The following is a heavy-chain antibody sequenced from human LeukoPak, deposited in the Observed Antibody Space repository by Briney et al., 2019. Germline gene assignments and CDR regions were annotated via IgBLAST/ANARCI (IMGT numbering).Heavy chain of an antibody. V-gene: IGHV3-33*01. CDR1: GFTFSSYG. CDR2: IWYDGSNK. CDR3: ARDSKPRSYGYKPIDY. J-gene: IGHJ4*02. Sequence: PGGSLRLSCAASGFTFSSYGMHRVRQAPGKGLEWVAVIWYDGSNKYYADSVKGRFTISRDNSKNTLYLQMNSLRAEDTAVYYCARDSKPRSYGYKPIDYWGQGTLVTVSS. D-gene: IGHD5-18*01.